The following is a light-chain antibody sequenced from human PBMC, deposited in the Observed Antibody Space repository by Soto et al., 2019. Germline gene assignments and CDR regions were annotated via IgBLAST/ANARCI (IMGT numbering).Light chain of an antibody. CDR3: RSYSGTNHYV. V-gene: IGLV2-8*01. J-gene: IGLJ1*01. CDR2: EVT. CDR1: GSDVGGYNF. Sequence: QSALTQPPSASGSPGQSVTISCTGTGSDVGGYNFVSWYQQHPGKAPKLIIYEVTKRPSGVPDRFSGSKSGNTASLTVSGLQAEDEADYYCRSYSGTNHYVFGTGTKLTVL.